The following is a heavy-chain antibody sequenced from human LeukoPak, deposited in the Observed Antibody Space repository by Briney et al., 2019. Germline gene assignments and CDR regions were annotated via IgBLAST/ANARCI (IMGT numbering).Heavy chain of an antibody. CDR2: IKQDGSEK. CDR1: GFTFSSYW. D-gene: IGHD3-22*01. CDR3: ASGYYYDSSGYSGFDY. Sequence: GGSLRLSCAASGFTFSSYWMSWVRQAPGKGLEWVANIKQDGSEKYYVDSVKGRFTISRDNAKNSLYLQMNSLRAEDTAVYYCASGYYYDSSGYSGFDYWGQGTLVTVSS. J-gene: IGHJ4*02. V-gene: IGHV3-7*03.